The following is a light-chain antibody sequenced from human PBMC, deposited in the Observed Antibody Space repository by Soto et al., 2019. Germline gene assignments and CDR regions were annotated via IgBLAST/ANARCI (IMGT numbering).Light chain of an antibody. Sequence: DIPMTQSPSSLSASVGDRVTITCRASQSVRTYLNWYQRKPGKAPKVLIYGASALQSGVPSRFSGSGSGTDFTLTVSSLQPEDFATYYCQQSFTIPYTFGQGTKLEIK. J-gene: IGKJ2*01. CDR3: QQSFTIPYT. CDR1: QSVRTY. V-gene: IGKV1-39*01. CDR2: GAS.